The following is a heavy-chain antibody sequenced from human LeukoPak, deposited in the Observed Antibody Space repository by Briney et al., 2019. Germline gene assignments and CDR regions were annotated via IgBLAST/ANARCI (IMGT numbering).Heavy chain of an antibody. V-gene: IGHV3-53*04. D-gene: IGHD6-13*01. CDR2: IYSGGST. CDR1: GFTVSNNY. Sequence: GGSLRLSCAAPGFTVSNNYMSWVRQAPGKGLEWVSIIYSGGSTYYADSVKGRFTISRNNSKNTLYLQMDSLRTDDTAFYYCARGLQQQLGWFDPWGQGTLVTVSS. J-gene: IGHJ5*02. CDR3: ARGLQQQLGWFDP.